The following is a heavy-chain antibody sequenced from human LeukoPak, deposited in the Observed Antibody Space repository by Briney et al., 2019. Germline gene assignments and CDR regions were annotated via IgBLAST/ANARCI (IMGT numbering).Heavy chain of an antibody. J-gene: IGHJ4*02. CDR1: GFTFSSYW. Sequence: PGGSLRLSCAASGFTFSSYWMHWVRQAPGKGLVWVSRINSDESSTSYADSVKGRFTISRDNAKNTLYLQMNSLRAEDTAVYYCARGPSRMIPDYWGQGTLVTVSS. CDR2: INSDESST. D-gene: IGHD2-15*01. CDR3: ARGPSRMIPDY. V-gene: IGHV3-74*01.